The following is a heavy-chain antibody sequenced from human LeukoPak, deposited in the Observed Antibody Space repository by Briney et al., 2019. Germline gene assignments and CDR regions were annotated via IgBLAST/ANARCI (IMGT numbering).Heavy chain of an antibody. CDR2: ISYDGSNK. CDR1: GFTFSSYG. Sequence: GGSLRLSCAASGFTFSSYGMHWVRQAPGKGLEWVAVISYDGSNKYYADSVKGRFTISRDNAKNSLYLQMNSLRAEDTALYYCAKGGIEYSSSTGGYYFDYWGQGTLVTVSS. D-gene: IGHD6-6*01. V-gene: IGHV3-30*18. J-gene: IGHJ4*02. CDR3: AKGGIEYSSSTGGYYFDY.